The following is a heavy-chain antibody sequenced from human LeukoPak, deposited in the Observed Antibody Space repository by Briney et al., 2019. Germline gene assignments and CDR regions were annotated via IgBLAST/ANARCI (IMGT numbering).Heavy chain of an antibody. Sequence: PGGSLRLSCAASGFTYSSYGMHWVRQAPGKGLEWVAVISYDGSNKYYADSVKGRFTISRDNSKNTLYLQMNSLRAKDTAVYYCAKDQDSSGYSVDYWGQGTLVTVSS. V-gene: IGHV3-30*18. J-gene: IGHJ4*02. CDR1: GFTYSSYG. CDR3: AKDQDSSGYSVDY. CDR2: ISYDGSNK. D-gene: IGHD3-22*01.